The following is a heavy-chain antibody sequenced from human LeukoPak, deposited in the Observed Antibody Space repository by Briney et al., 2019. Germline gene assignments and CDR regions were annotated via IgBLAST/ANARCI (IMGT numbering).Heavy chain of an antibody. CDR3: ARDKGYAVDY. CDR2: INSDGSST. Sequence: PGGSLRLSCAASGFTFNTYWMHWVRQAPGKGLVWVSRINSDGSSTNYADSVKGRFTISRDNAKNTLYLQMNSQRAEDTAVYYCARDKGYAVDYWGQGTLVTVSS. V-gene: IGHV3-74*01. J-gene: IGHJ4*02. CDR1: GFTFNTYW. D-gene: IGHD5-12*01.